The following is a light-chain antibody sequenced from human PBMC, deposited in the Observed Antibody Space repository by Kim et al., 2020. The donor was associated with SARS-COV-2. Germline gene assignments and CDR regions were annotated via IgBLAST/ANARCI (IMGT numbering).Light chain of an antibody. V-gene: IGLV2-14*03. CDR3: SSYTSSTTRV. J-gene: IGLJ2*01. Sequence: GQSITISCTGTSSDVGGYNYVSWYQQHPGKAPKLMFYDVSNRPSGVSNRFSGSKSGNTASLTISGLQAEDEANYYCSSYTSSTTRVFGGGTQLTVL. CDR2: DVS. CDR1: SSDVGGYNY.